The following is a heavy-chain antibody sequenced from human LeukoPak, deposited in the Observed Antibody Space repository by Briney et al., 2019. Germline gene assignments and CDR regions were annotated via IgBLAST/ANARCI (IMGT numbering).Heavy chain of an antibody. V-gene: IGHV3-48*01. CDR3: ARVGGRLLGATLGPFDM. D-gene: IGHD1-26*01. CDR2: ISGPSNTI. J-gene: IGHJ3*02. CDR1: GFSFSSYS. Sequence: PGGSLRLSCAASGFSFSSYSMTWVRQAPGKGLEWVSFISGPSNTIYYADSVKGRFTISRDNAKNTLYLQMNSLRVEDTAVYYCARVGGRLLGATLGPFDMWGQGTRVTVSS.